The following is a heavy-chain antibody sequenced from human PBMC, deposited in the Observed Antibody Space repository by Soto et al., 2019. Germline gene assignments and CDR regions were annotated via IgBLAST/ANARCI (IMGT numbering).Heavy chain of an antibody. Sequence: ASVKVSCKASGYTFTSHGISWLRQTPGQGLEWMGWISGYNGNTKYAQKIQGRVTMTTDTSTSTAYMELRSLRSDDTAVYYCARDKVEMATIFDYWGQGTLVTVSS. CDR2: ISGYNGNT. CDR3: ARDKVEMATIFDY. D-gene: IGHD5-12*01. J-gene: IGHJ4*02. V-gene: IGHV1-18*04. CDR1: GYTFTSHG.